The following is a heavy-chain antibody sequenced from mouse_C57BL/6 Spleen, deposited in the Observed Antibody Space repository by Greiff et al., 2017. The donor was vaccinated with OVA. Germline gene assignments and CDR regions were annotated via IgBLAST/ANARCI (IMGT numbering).Heavy chain of an antibody. CDR1: GYTFTSYW. CDR2: IDPSDSET. Sequence: QVQLQQPGAELVRPGSSVKLSCKASGYTFTSYWMHWVKQRPIQGLEWIGNIDPSDSETHYNQKFKDKATLTVDKSSSTAYMQLSSLTSEDSAVYYCARDGNYVRDWFAYWGQGTLVTVSA. J-gene: IGHJ3*01. CDR3: ARDGNYVRDWFAY. V-gene: IGHV1-52*01. D-gene: IGHD2-1*01.